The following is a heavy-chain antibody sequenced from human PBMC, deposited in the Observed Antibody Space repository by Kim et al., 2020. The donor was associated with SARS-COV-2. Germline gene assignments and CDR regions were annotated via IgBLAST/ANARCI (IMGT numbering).Heavy chain of an antibody. V-gene: IGHV4-31*02. CDR3: ARVATWATGSFDY. D-gene: IGHD1-26*01. Sequence: YNPSLKSRVTVSVDTSKNQFSLKLSSVTAADTAVYYCARVATWATGSFDYWGQGTLVTVSS. J-gene: IGHJ4*02.